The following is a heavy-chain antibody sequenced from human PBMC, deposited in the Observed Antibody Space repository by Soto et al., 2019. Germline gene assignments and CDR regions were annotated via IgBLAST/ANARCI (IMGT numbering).Heavy chain of an antibody. V-gene: IGHV1-46*01. D-gene: IGHD6-19*01. CDR3: ARELGISVANN. J-gene: IGHJ4*02. CDR2: INPSGGGT. Sequence: QVQLVQSGAEVKKPGASVKVSCKASGYSFTSYYLHWVRQALGQGLEWMGIINPSGGGTTYAQKFQGRITMTTDTSAITVYLELSGLRSEDTAVYYCARELGISVANNWGQGTLVSVSS. CDR1: GYSFTSYY.